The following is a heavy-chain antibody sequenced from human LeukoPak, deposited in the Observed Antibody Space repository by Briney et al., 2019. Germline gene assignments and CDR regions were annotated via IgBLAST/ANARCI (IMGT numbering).Heavy chain of an antibody. D-gene: IGHD3/OR15-3a*01. CDR2: ISYDGTNE. V-gene: IGHV3-30-3*01. J-gene: IGHJ5*02. CDR3: ARDHSLDYGNWFDP. Sequence: GGSLRLSCAASGFTFSSYAMHWVRQAPGEGLEWAAVISYDGTNEYHADSVKGRFTISRDNSKNTLYLQMSSLRAEDTAVYYCARDHSLDYGNWFDPWGQGTLVIVSS. CDR1: GFTFSSYA.